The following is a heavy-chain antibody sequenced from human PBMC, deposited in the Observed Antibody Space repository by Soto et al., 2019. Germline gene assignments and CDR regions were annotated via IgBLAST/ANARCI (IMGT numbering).Heavy chain of an antibody. CDR1: GGSISSSNW. V-gene: IGHV4-4*02. Sequence: SETLXLTCAVSGGSISSSNWWSWVRQPPGKGLEWIGEIYHSGSTNYNPSLKSRVTISVDKSKNQFSLKLSSVTAADTAVYYYAGVGGGILALFGSDYYGMDVWGQGTTVTVSS. J-gene: IGHJ6*02. CDR2: IYHSGST. D-gene: IGHD2-15*01. CDR3: AGVGGGILALFGSDYYGMDV.